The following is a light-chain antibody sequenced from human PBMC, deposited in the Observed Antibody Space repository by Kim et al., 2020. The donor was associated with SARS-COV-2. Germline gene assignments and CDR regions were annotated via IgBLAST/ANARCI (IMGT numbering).Light chain of an antibody. V-gene: IGLV3-21*04. Sequence: SYELTQPPSVSVAPGKTARITCGGNNIGSKSVHCYQQKPGQAPVLVIYYDSDRPSGIPERFSGSNSGNTATLTISRVEAGDEADYYCQVWDSSSDHYVFGTGTKVTVL. CDR3: QVWDSSSDHYV. J-gene: IGLJ1*01. CDR2: YDS. CDR1: NIGSKS.